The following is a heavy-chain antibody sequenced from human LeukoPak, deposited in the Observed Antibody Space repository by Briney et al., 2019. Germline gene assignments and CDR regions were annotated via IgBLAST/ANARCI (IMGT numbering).Heavy chain of an antibody. CDR2: IYYSGST. CDR3: AREGTSIAVAETNWFDP. J-gene: IGHJ5*02. V-gene: IGHV4-34*09. D-gene: IGHD6-19*01. Sequence: PSETLSLTCAVYGGSFSGYYWSWIRQPPGKGLEWIGYIYYSGSTYYNPSLKSRVTISVDTSKNQFSLKLSSVTAADTAVYYCAREGTSIAVAETNWFDPWGQGTLVTVSS. CDR1: GGSFSGYY.